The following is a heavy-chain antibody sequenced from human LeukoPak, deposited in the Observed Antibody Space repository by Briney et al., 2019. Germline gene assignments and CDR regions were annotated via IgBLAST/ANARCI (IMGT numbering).Heavy chain of an antibody. J-gene: IGHJ6*03. D-gene: IGHD2-2*01. Sequence: GGSLRLSCAASGFTFSYYSMTWVRQAPGKGLEWVSAIYGSGGITYYADSVKGRFTISRDNSKNTLYLQMNSLRAEDTAVYYCANAITRYYYYYMDVWGKGTTVTVSS. CDR1: GFTFSYYS. CDR3: ANAITRYYYYYMDV. CDR2: IYGSGGIT. V-gene: IGHV3-23*01.